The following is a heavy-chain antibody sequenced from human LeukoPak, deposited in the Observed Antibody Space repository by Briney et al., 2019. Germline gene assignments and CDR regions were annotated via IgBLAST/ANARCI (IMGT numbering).Heavy chain of an antibody. J-gene: IGHJ3*02. CDR2: IYSGGST. Sequence: PGGSLRLSCAASGFTVSSNYMSWVRQAPGKGLEWVSVIYSGGSTYYADSVKGRFTISRDNSKNTLYLQMNGLRAEDTAVYYCARGYCSSTSCYKWWAFDIWGQGTMVTVSS. CDR3: ARGYCSSTSCYKWWAFDI. CDR1: GFTVSSNY. V-gene: IGHV3-66*01. D-gene: IGHD2-2*02.